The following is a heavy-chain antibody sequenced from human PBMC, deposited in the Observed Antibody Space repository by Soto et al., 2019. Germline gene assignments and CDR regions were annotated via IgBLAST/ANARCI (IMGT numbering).Heavy chain of an antibody. V-gene: IGHV3-30*03. Sequence: PGGSLILSCAASGFTFSSYGMHWVRQAPGKGLEWVAVISYDGSNKYYADSVKGRFTISRDNSKNTLYLQMNSLRAEDTAVYYCAILLFAGPQIDYGDYIYGMDVWGQGTTVTVSS. CDR2: ISYDGSNK. J-gene: IGHJ6*02. CDR1: GFTFSSYG. D-gene: IGHD4-17*01. CDR3: AILLFAGPQIDYGDYIYGMDV.